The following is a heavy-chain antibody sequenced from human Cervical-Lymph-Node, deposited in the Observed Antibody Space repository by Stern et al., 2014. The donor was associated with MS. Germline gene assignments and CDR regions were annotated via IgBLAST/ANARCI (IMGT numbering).Heavy chain of an antibody. CDR1: GYAFSSYA. V-gene: IGHV1-3*01. D-gene: IGHD2/OR15-2a*01. CDR2: INGGNGNT. CDR3: ARSIEYTYYYYGLDV. Sequence: QVQLVESGAEVKKPGASVKVSCKASGYAFSSYAIHWVRQATGQSLAWMGLINGGNGNTKYAQKCQGRVTFTRDTSARTAYMELSSLRSEDTAVYYCARSIEYTYYYYGLDVWGPGTTVTVSS. J-gene: IGHJ6*02.